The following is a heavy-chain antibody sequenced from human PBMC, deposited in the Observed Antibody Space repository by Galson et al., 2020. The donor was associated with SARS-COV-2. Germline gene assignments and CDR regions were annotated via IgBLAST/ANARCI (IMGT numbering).Heavy chain of an antibody. J-gene: IGHJ4*02. CDR3: ARQPIGPDNSGPCDY. V-gene: IGHV5-51*01. CDR2: IYPGDSDT. D-gene: IGHD1-1*01. Sequence: KLGESQNIPFNGSGYSLNTFRIGWVRQMPGKGLEWMGIIYPGDSDTRYSPSFQGQVTISVDKSITTAYLQWTSLKSSHTAMYYCARQPIGPDNSGPCDYWGQGTLVNVAS. CDR1: GYSLNTFR.